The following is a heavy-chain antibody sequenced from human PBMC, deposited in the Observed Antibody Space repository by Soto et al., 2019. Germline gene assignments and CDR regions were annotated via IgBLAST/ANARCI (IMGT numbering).Heavy chain of an antibody. J-gene: IGHJ2*01. D-gene: IGHD2-21*01. CDR3: EGEHGIRDL. Sequence: PPGKRLEWIGFVYYSGDTSYNPSLKSRVTISVDTSKNQFSLKLSSVTAADTAVYFFEGEHGIRDL. CDR2: VYYSGDT. V-gene: IGHV4-59*01.